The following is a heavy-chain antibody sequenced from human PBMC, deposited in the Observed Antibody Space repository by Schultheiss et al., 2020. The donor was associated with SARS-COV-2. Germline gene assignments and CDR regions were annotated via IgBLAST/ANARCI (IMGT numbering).Heavy chain of an antibody. CDR1: GGSISSSSYY. Sequence: SETLSLTCTVSGGSISSSSYYWGWIRQPPGKGLEWIGSIYHSGSTYYNPSLKSRVTISVDTSKNQFSLKLSSVTAADTAVYYCARDRGGYSWFDPWGQGTLVTVSS. CDR3: ARDRGGYSWFDP. CDR2: IYHSGST. D-gene: IGHD5-12*01. J-gene: IGHJ5*02. V-gene: IGHV4-39*07.